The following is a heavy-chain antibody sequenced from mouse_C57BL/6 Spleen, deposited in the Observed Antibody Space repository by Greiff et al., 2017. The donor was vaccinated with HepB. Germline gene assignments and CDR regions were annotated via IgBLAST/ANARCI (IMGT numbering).Heavy chain of an antibody. Sequence: LVESGGGLVQPGGSLKLSCAASGFTFSDYYMYWVRQTPEKRLEWVAYISNGGGSTYYPDTVKGRFTISRDNAKNTLYLQMSRLKSEDTAMYYCARGGSYGSSYWYFDVWGTGTTVTVSS. CDR1: GFTFSDYY. D-gene: IGHD1-1*01. CDR3: ARGGSYGSSYWYFDV. CDR2: ISNGGGST. V-gene: IGHV5-12*01. J-gene: IGHJ1*03.